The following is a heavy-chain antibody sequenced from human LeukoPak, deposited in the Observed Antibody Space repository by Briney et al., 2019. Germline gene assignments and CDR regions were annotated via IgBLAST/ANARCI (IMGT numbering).Heavy chain of an antibody. J-gene: IGHJ3*02. V-gene: IGHV4-30-4*01. CDR1: GGSISTSNYF. Sequence: SQTLSPTCTVSGGSISTSNYFWSWIRQSPGKGLEWIGYIHYTGSAHYSSLKSRVSITVDTSKNQFSLHMTSVTDADTAVYYCAREVNEVSDSDAFDIWGQGTMVTVSS. CDR2: IHYTGSA. D-gene: IGHD3-22*01. CDR3: AREVNEVSDSDAFDI.